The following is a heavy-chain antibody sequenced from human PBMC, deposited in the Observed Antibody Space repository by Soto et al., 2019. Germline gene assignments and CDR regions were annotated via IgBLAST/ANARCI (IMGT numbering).Heavy chain of an antibody. J-gene: IGHJ5*02. Sequence: GASVKVSCKASGGTFSSYASSWVRQAPGQGLEWMGGIIPIFGTANYAQKFQGRVTITADESTSTAYMELSSLRSEDTAVYYCARGGYCSHGSCYRHWLDPCGQGTLVTVSS. CDR1: GGTFSSYA. V-gene: IGHV1-69*13. CDR2: IIPIFGTA. CDR3: ARGGYCSHGSCYRHWLDP. D-gene: IGHD2-15*01.